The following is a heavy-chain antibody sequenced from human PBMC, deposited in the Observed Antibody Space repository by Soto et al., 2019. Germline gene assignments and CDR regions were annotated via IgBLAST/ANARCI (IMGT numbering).Heavy chain of an antibody. J-gene: IGHJ6*02. CDR1: GFTFSDYY. Sequence: GGSLRLSCAASGFTFSDYYVSWIRQAPGKGLEWVSYISSSSSYTNYADSVKGRFTISRDNAKNSLYLQMNSLRAEDTAVYYCARVELDGPLGMDVWGQGTTVTVSS. V-gene: IGHV3-11*06. D-gene: IGHD6-13*01. CDR2: ISSSSSYT. CDR3: ARVELDGPLGMDV.